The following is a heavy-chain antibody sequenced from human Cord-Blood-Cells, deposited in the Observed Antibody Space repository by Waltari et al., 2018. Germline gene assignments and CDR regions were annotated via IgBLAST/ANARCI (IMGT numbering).Heavy chain of an antibody. CDR3: AQLLMAGDAVDI. CDR2: VSGSGGST. CDR1: GLTFSSNA. D-gene: IGHD6-19*01. Sequence: EVQLLESGGGLVQPGGSLRLSCAASGLTFSSNAMSWVRQAPGKGLEWVSAVSGSGGSTYNADTVKDRFTTSCDNSKNTLYLQMNILRAEDTAVYYCAQLLMAGDAVDIWGQGTMVTVSS. J-gene: IGHJ3*02. V-gene: IGHV3-23*01.